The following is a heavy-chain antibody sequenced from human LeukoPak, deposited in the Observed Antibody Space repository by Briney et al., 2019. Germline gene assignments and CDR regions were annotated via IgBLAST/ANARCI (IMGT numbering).Heavy chain of an antibody. V-gene: IGHV3-23*01. CDR1: GFTFSSYA. Sequence: PGGSLRLSCAASGFTFSSYAMSWVRQAPGKGLEWVSAISGSGGSTYYADSVKGRFTISRDNSKNTLYLQMNSLRAEDTAVYYCAKYSVRVPNYYDILAGHFDYWGQGTLVTVSS. J-gene: IGHJ4*02. CDR3: AKYSVRVPNYYDILAGHFDY. CDR2: ISGSGGST. D-gene: IGHD3-9*01.